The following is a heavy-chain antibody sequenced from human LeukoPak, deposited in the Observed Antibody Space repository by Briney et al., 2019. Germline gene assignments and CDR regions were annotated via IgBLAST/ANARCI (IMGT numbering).Heavy chain of an antibody. CDR1: GFTFSSYS. CDR2: ISSSSSYI. J-gene: IGHJ4*02. V-gene: IGHV3-21*01. D-gene: IGHD2-2*01. Sequence: GGSLRLSCAASGFTFSSYSMNWVRQAPGKGLEWVSSISSSSSYIYYADSEKGRFTISRDNAKNSLYLQMNSLRDEDTAVYYCARVGDLYCSSTSCYLDYWGQGTLVTVSS. CDR3: ARVGDLYCSSTSCYLDY.